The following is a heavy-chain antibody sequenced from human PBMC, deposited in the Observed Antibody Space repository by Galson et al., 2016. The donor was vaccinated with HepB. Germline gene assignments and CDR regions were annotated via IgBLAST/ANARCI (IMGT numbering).Heavy chain of an antibody. CDR2: INAGNGNT. CDR3: ASALQGLDYGDRESGHRDLLPPSGADAFDI. Sequence: SVKVSCKASGYTFTSYVIHWVRQAPGQRPEWMGWINAGNGNTKYSQKFQGRVTITRDTSASTAYMDLSSLRSEDTAVYYCASALQGLDYGDRESGHRDLLPPSGADAFDIWGQGTMVTVSS. J-gene: IGHJ3*02. V-gene: IGHV1-3*01. D-gene: IGHD4-17*01. CDR1: GYTFTSYV.